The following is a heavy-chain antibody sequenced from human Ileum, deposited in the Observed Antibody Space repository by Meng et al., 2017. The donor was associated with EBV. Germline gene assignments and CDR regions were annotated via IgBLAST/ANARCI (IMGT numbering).Heavy chain of an antibody. CDR3: AKVSLTGTFYDH. V-gene: IGHV4-4*02. Sequence: QVQLKGSGPRLGKPSGTLSPTCAVSGGPVIRNNWWSRVRQPPGKGLEWIGEIFHIGSTNNSPSLKSRVTISVDNSKNQFSLSLTSATAADTAIYYCAKVSLTGTFYDHWGQGILVTVSS. D-gene: IGHD3-9*01. J-gene: IGHJ4*02. CDR1: GGPVIRNNW. CDR2: IFHIGST.